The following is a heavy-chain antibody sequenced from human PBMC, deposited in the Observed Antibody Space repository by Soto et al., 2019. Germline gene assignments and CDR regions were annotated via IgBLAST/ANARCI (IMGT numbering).Heavy chain of an antibody. V-gene: IGHV3-11*06. CDR3: ARDNSIGGYSYGQFDC. D-gene: IGHD5-18*01. CDR1: GFTFSDCY. Sequence: PGGSLRLSCAASGFTFSDCYMSWIRQAPGKGLEWVSHISSRSSYTNYADSVKGRFTISRDNAKNTLYLQMNRLRAEDTAVYYCARDNSIGGYSYGQFDCWGQGTRVSVDS. CDR2: ISSRSSYT. J-gene: IGHJ4*02.